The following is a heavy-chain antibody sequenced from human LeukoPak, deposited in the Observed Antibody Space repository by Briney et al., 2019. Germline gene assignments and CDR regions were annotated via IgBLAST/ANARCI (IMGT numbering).Heavy chain of an antibody. J-gene: IGHJ3*02. Sequence: GGSLRLSCTASGFTFGDYAMSWVRQAPGKGLEWVGFIRSKAYGGTTEYAASVKGRFTISRDDSKSIAYLQMNSLKTEDTAVYYCTRDDDIVVVVAASAFDIWGQGTMVTVSS. D-gene: IGHD2-15*01. CDR3: TRDDDIVVVVAASAFDI. CDR1: GFTFGDYA. CDR2: IRSKAYGGTT. V-gene: IGHV3-49*04.